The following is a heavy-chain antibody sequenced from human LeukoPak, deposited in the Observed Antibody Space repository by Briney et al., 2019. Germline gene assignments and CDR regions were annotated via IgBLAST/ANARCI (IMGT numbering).Heavy chain of an antibody. J-gene: IGHJ3*02. CDR2: IYYGGST. CDR1: GGSISSGAYY. D-gene: IGHD3-10*01. Sequence: SETLSLTCTVSGGSISSGAYYWGWLPQPPGKGLVWIGYIYYGGSTYYNSSLKSRITISVDTSKNQFSLKLSSVTAADTAVYYCARGRFGVKGAFDIWGQGTMVTVSS. V-gene: IGHV4-30-4*01. CDR3: ARGRFGVKGAFDI.